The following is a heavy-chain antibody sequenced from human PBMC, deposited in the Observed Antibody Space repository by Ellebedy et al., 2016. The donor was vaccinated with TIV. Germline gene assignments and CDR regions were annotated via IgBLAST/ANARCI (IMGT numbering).Heavy chain of an antibody. J-gene: IGHJ5*02. CDR1: GGSISSSSYY. Sequence: MPSETLSLTCTVSGGSISSSSYYWGCIRQPPGKGLEWIGSIYYSGSTYYNPSLKSRVTMSRDPSKNSFSLHLASVTATDTAIYYCAKIVSGGASFDPWGQGILVTVSS. CDR3: AKIVSGGASFDP. D-gene: IGHD3-10*01. CDR2: IYYSGST. V-gene: IGHV4-39*07.